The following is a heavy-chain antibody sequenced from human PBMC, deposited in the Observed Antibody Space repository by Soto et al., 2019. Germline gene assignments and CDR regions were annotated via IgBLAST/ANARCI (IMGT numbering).Heavy chain of an antibody. V-gene: IGHV5-51*01. CDR1: GYSFTSYW. Sequence: PGESLKISCKGSGYSFTSYWIVWVRQMPGKGLEWMGIIYPGDSETRYSPSLQGQVTMSADKSTSTAYLQMNSLRAEDTALYYCEKDRGYYDILTGHDAFDIWGQGTMVTVSS. CDR3: EKDRGYYDILTGHDAFDI. D-gene: IGHD3-9*01. CDR2: IYPGDSET. J-gene: IGHJ3*02.